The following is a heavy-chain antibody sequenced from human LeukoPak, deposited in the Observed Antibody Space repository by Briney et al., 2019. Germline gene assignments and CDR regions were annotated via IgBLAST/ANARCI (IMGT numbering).Heavy chain of an antibody. V-gene: IGHV3-7*01. CDR2: IKEDGSEK. CDR3: ARDSSGYQ. Sequence: GGSLRLSCAAPGFTFSTYWMSWVRQAPGKGLEWVANIKEDGSEKYYGDSVKGRFTISRDNAKNSLYLEMNSLRVEDTAVYYCARDSSGYQWGQGTLVTVSS. J-gene: IGHJ4*02. D-gene: IGHD3-22*01. CDR1: GFTFSTYW.